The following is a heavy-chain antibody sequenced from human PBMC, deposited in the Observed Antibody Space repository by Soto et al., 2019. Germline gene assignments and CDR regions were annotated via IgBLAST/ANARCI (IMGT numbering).Heavy chain of an antibody. Sequence: GGSLRLSCAASGFTFSSYAMSWVRQAPGKGMEWVSAISGSGGSTYYADSVKGRFTISRDNSKNTLYLQMNSLRAEDTAVYYCAKESLREPVAGIDYWGQGTLVTVSS. CDR2: ISGSGGST. CDR3: AKESLREPVAGIDY. CDR1: GFTFSSYA. V-gene: IGHV3-23*01. J-gene: IGHJ4*02. D-gene: IGHD6-19*01.